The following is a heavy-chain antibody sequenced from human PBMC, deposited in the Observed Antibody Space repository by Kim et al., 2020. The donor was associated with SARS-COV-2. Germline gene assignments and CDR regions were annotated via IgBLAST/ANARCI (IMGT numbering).Heavy chain of an antibody. CDR1: GGSTSAGGYY. CDR3: ASSVDDTSGYYPSTFDS. D-gene: IGHD3-22*01. Sequence: SETLSLTCTVSGGSTSAGGYYWSWIRQHPGKGLEWTGYIYYSGSTYYNPSLKSRVTISVDTSKNHFSLKLSSVTAADTAVYYCASSVDDTSGYYPSTFDSWGQGTLVTVSS. CDR2: IYYSGST. J-gene: IGHJ4*02. V-gene: IGHV4-31*03.